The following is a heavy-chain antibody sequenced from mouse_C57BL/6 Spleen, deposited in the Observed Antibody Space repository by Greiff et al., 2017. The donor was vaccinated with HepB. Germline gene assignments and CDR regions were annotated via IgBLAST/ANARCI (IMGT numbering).Heavy chain of an antibody. CDR3: AQGGVSYNWYFDV. D-gene: IGHD1-1*01. Sequence: EVQLQQSGPELVKPGASVKISCKASGYSFTGYYMNWVKQSPEKSLEWIGEINPSTGGTTYNQKFKAKATLTVDKSSSTAYMQLKSLTSEDSAVYYCAQGGVSYNWYFDVWGTGTTVTVSS. V-gene: IGHV1-42*01. CDR1: GYSFTGYY. CDR2: INPSTGGT. J-gene: IGHJ1*03.